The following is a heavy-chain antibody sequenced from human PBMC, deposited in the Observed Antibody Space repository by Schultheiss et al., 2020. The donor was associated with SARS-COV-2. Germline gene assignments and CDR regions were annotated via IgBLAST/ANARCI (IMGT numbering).Heavy chain of an antibody. CDR1: GFTFSSYG. Sequence: GESLKISCAASGFTFSSYGMHWVRQAPGKGLEWVSAISGSGGSTYYADSVKGRFTISRENAKNSLYLQMNSLRAGDTAVYYCARAGTTWFADIDYWGQGTLVTVSS. V-gene: IGHV3-23*01. D-gene: IGHD2/OR15-2a*01. CDR2: ISGSGGST. CDR3: ARAGTTWFADIDY. J-gene: IGHJ4*02.